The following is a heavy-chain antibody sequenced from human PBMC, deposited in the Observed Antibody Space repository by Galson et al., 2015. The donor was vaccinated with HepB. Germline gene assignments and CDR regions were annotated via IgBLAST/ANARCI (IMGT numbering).Heavy chain of an antibody. Sequence: LRLSCAASGFPFSGSAIHWVRQTSGKGLERVGRIRSKGSNYATAYAASLKGRFSISRDDSKNTAYLHMKSLKTEDTGVYYFSRLGDLSGYSSSWGQGTLVTVSS. CDR2: IRSKGSNYAT. J-gene: IGHJ4*02. CDR1: GFPFSGSA. D-gene: IGHD6-13*01. V-gene: IGHV3-73*01. CDR3: SRLGDLSGYSSS.